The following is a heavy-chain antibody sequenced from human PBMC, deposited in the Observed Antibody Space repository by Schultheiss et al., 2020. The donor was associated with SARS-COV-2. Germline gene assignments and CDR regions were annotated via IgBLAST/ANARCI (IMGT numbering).Heavy chain of an antibody. CDR3: ASGGWGY. D-gene: IGHD7-27*01. J-gene: IGHJ4*02. Sequence: SETLSLTCAVSGGSISSSNWWSWVRQPPGKGLEWIGYVHYSGSTNYNPSLKSRVTISVDTSKNQFSLKLSSVTAADTAVYYCASGGWGYWGQGTLVTVSS. CDR2: VHYSGST. CDR1: GGSISSSNW. V-gene: IGHV4-4*02.